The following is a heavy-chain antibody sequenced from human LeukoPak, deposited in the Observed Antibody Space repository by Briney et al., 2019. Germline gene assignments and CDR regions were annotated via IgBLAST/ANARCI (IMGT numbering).Heavy chain of an antibody. J-gene: IGHJ4*02. Sequence: SGTLSLTCAVSGGSISSSNWWSWVRQPPGKGLEWIGEIYHSGSTNYNPSLKSRVTISVDKSKNQFSLKLSSVTAADTAVYYCAREDCSSTSCYLGSFDYWGQGTLVTVSS. CDR2: IYHSGST. D-gene: IGHD2-2*01. CDR1: GGSISSSNW. CDR3: AREDCSSTSCYLGSFDY. V-gene: IGHV4-4*02.